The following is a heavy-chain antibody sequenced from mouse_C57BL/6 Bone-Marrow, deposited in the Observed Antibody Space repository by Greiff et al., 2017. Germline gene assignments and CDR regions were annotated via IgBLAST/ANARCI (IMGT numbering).Heavy chain of an antibody. CDR1: GYTFTSYW. J-gene: IGHJ2*01. CDR2: IAPNSGGT. Sequence: QVHVKQPGAELVKPGASVKLFCKASGYTFTSYWMHWVKQRPGRGLEWIGRIAPNSGGTKYNEKFKSKATLTVDKPSSTAYMQLSSLTSEDSAVYYCARGYYGSSPGDYWGQGTTLTVSS. CDR3: ARGYYGSSPGDY. V-gene: IGHV1-72*01. D-gene: IGHD1-1*01.